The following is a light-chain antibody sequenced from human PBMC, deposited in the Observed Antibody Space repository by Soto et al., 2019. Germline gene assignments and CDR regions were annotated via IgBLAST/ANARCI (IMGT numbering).Light chain of an antibody. CDR3: QQYYSYPHT. CDR1: QGISSY. V-gene: IGKV1-8*01. CDR2: AAS. Sequence: AIRMTQSPSSFSASTGDRVTITCRASQGISSYLAWYQQKPGKAPKLLISAASTLQSGVPSRFSGSGSGTDFTPTISCLQSEDFATYYCQQYYSYPHTFGQGTKVEIK. J-gene: IGKJ1*01.